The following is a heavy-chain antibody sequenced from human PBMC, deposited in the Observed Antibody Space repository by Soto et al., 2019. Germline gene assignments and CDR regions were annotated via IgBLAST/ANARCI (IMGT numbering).Heavy chain of an antibody. Sequence: EVQLVESGGGLVQPGRSLRLSCAASGFTFDDYAMHWVRQAPGKGLEWVSGIRWNSGSIGYADSVKGRFTISRDNAKNSLYLQMNSLRAEDTALYYCAKDGLWFGELSPWGYMDVWGKGTTVTVSS. CDR3: AKDGLWFGELSPWGYMDV. CDR2: IRWNSGSI. CDR1: GFTFDDYA. J-gene: IGHJ6*03. D-gene: IGHD3-10*01. V-gene: IGHV3-9*01.